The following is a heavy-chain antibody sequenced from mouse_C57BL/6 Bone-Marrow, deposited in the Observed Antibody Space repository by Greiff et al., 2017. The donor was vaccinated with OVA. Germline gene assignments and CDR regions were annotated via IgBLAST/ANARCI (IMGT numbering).Heavy chain of an antibody. V-gene: IGHV1-85*01. D-gene: IGHD3-2*02. CDR3: ARSASSGYLAWFAY. CDR2: ISPRDGST. CDR1: GYTFTSYD. Sequence: VQLQESGPELVKPGASVKLSCKASGYTFTSYDINWVKQRPGQGLEWIGWISPRDGSTKYNEKFKGKATLTVDTSSSTAYMELHSLTSEDSAVYFCARSASSGYLAWFAYWGQGTLVTVSA. J-gene: IGHJ3*01.